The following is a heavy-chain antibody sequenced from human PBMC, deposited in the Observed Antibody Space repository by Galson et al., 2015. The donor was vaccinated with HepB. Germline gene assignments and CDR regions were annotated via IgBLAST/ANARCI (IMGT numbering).Heavy chain of an antibody. J-gene: IGHJ4*02. CDR2: INPNSGGT. V-gene: IGHV1-2*04. CDR1: GYTFTGYY. D-gene: IGHD6-13*01. Sequence: SVKVSCKASGYTFTGYYMHWVRQAPGQGLEWMGWINPNSGGTNYAQKFQGWVTMTRDTSISTAYMELSRLRSDDTAVYYCARGLGIAATQERRFDYWGQGTLVTVSS. CDR3: ARGLGIAATQERRFDY.